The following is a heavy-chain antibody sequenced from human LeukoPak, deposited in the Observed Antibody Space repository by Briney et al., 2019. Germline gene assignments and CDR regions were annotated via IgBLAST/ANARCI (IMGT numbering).Heavy chain of an antibody. CDR3: ANWVSRGGYFHYYMDV. V-gene: IGHV3-30*18. J-gene: IGHJ6*03. D-gene: IGHD2/OR15-2a*01. Sequence: GGSLRLSCDSGLTFSSYGLHWVRQAPGRGLEWVALISKDGTTQYYADFVKGRFTMSVDKSKNTLYLQMNSLRTEDTAVYYCANWVSRGGYFHYYMDVWGKGTTVTVSS. CDR2: ISKDGTTQ. CDR1: GLTFSSYG.